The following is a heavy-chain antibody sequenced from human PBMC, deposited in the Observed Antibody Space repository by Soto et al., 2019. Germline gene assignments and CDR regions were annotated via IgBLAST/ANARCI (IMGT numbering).Heavy chain of an antibody. J-gene: IGHJ5*02. CDR1: GGSMSKFY. V-gene: IGHV4-4*07. CDR3: VRDGSKTLRDCFDP. CDR2: VYATGTS. D-gene: IGHD4-17*01. Sequence: QVQVQESGPGLVKPSETLSLTCSVSGGSMSKFYWSWIRKTPGKGLEWMGRVYATGTSDYNPSLRSRIAMSVDISKKTFSLRLRSVTAADTGVYYCVRDGSKTLRDCFDPWGQGILVTVSS.